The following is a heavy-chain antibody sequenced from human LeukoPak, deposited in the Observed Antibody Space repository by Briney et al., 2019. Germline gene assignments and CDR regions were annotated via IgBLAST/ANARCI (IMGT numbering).Heavy chain of an antibody. V-gene: IGHV1-2*02. J-gene: IGHJ6*03. Sequence: ASVKVSCKASGYTFTGYYMHWVRQAPGQGLEWMGWINPNSGGTNYAQKFQGRVTMTRDTSISTAYMELSSLRSEDTAVYYCARVLSGSILRLGELPDEFYYYYMDVWGKGTTVTISS. CDR3: ARVLSGSILRLGELPDEFYYYYMDV. CDR2: INPNSGGT. CDR1: GYTFTGYY. D-gene: IGHD3-16*01.